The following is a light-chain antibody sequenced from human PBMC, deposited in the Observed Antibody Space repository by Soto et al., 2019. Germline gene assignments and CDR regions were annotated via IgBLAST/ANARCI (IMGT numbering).Light chain of an antibody. Sequence: ELVMKQSPSTLAVSQGERATLSCRASHSITNNLAWYQERPGQAPRLLIYGASTRATGVPARFSGSGSGTDFTLTISRLEPEDFAVYYCQQYGSSPITFGQGTQLEIK. J-gene: IGKJ5*01. CDR2: GAS. V-gene: IGKV3D-15*02. CDR3: QQYGSSPIT. CDR1: HSITNN.